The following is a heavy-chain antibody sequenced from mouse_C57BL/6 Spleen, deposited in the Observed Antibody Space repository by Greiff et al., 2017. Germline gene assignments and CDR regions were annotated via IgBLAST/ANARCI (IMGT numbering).Heavy chain of an antibody. D-gene: IGHD1-1*01. CDR3: ARWNYYGSSWYFDV. V-gene: IGHV1-42*01. CDR1: GYSFTGYY. CDR2: INPSTGGT. Sequence: VQLQQSGPELVKPGASVKISCKASGYSFTGYYMNWVKQSPEKSLEWIGEINPSTGGTTYNQKFKAKATLTVDKSSSTAYMQLKSLTSEDSAVYYCARWNYYGSSWYFDVWGTGTTVTVSS. J-gene: IGHJ1*03.